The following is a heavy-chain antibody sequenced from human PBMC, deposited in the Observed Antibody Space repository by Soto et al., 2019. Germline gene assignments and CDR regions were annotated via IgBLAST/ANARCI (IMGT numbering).Heavy chain of an antibody. V-gene: IGHV4-59*01. CDR1: DGSICSYD. CDR3: ARVWRGYSGYDSEYYFDY. D-gene: IGHD5-12*01. Sequence: SETLSLTCTVSDGSICSYDWSWIRQPPKKELEWIGYIYYSGSTNYNPSLKSRVTISVDTSKNQFSLKLSSVTAADTAVYYCARVWRGYSGYDSEYYFDYWGQGTLLTVSS. J-gene: IGHJ4*02. CDR2: IYYSGST.